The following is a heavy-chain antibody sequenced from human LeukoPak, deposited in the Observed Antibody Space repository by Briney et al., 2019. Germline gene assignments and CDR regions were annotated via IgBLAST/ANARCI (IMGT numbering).Heavy chain of an antibody. CDR2: ISAGGGAT. CDR1: GFTFSNFA. J-gene: IGHJ4*02. CDR3: AKDRQQLANFDC. D-gene: IGHD6-13*01. V-gene: IGHV3-23*01. Sequence: GGSLRLSCAASGFTFSNFAMSWVRQAPGKGLEWVSGISAGGGATYSADSVKGRFSISRNNSKNTLYLHMSSLRAEDTAIYYCAKDRQQLANFDCWGQGALVTVSS.